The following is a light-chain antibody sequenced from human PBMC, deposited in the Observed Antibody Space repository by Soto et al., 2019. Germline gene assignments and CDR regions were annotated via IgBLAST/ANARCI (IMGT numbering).Light chain of an antibody. V-gene: IGKV3-20*01. Sequence: EIVLTQSPGTLSLSPGERATLSCRASQSVSGSYLAWYQQKPGQAPRLLMYAASSRATGTPDRFSGSWSGTDFTLTISRLEPEVFALYYCQQYGSSRTFGQGTKVEIK. CDR3: QQYGSSRT. CDR2: AAS. J-gene: IGKJ1*01. CDR1: QSVSGSY.